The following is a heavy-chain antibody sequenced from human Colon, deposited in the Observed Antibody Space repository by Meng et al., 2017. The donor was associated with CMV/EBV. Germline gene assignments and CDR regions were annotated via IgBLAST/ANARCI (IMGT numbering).Heavy chain of an antibody. CDR3: ARGSTSWTYYLDY. CDR2: IQDDGSEK. Sequence: GESLKISCVASGFTFSTYGMHWVRQAPGKGLEWVTFIQDDGSEKSYADSVKGRFTISRDNSKNTLSLQVDNVRGEDAAVYYCARGSTSWTYYLDYWGQGTQVTVSS. V-gene: IGHV3-30*02. D-gene: IGHD6-13*01. J-gene: IGHJ4*02. CDR1: GFTFSTYG.